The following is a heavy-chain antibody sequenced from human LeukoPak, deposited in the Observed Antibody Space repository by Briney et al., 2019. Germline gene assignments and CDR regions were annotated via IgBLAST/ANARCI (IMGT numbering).Heavy chain of an antibody. CDR2: IKQDGSEK. V-gene: IGHV3-7*05. D-gene: IGHD2-21*02. J-gene: IGHJ2*01. CDR3: AREGIVVVTEPYWYFDL. CDR1: GFTFSSYW. Sequence: GGSLRLSCAASGFTFSSYWMSWVRQAPGKGLEWVANIKQDGSEKFNLDSVERGFTISRDNDNNSLYLQMNSLRAEDTAVYYCAREGIVVVTEPYWYFDLWGRGTLVTVSS.